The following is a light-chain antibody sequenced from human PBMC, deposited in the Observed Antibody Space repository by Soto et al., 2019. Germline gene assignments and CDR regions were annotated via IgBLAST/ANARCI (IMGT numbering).Light chain of an antibody. CDR1: QSLLHITGETF. J-gene: IGKJ5*01. Sequence: DFVMTQTLLSLSVAPGQPSSISCKSSQSLLHITGETFLFWYLQKPGQSPQLLIYEVSTRVSGVPERFSGSGSGTDFTLEISRVETDDVGIYYCMQSTQLPPTFGQGTRLEIK. CDR3: MQSTQLPPT. CDR2: EVS. V-gene: IGKV2D-29*02.